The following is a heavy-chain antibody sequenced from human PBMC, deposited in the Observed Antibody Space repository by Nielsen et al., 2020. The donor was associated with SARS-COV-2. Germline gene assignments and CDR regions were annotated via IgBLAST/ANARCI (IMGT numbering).Heavy chain of an antibody. Sequence: ASVNDSRKASGYTFPDYSIHRVRQAPAHGLECMGRIKPYSGGTNYAQKFQGTVTKTRDASISTVYMELTSDDTAVYYCARARATIFGLVMSYGMDVWGQGTTVAVSS. CDR2: IKPYSGGT. J-gene: IGHJ6*02. CDR1: GYTFPDYS. CDR3: ARARATIFGLVMSYGMDV. D-gene: IGHD3/OR15-3a*01. V-gene: IGHV1-2*06.